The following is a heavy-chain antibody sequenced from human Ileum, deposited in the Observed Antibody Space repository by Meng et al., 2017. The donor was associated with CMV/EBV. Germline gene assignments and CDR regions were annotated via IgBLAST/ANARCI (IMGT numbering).Heavy chain of an antibody. CDR1: GGSISNYY. CDR2: IYTSGTT. CDR3: ARNYGSGNWNFFHY. D-gene: IGHD3-10*01. J-gene: IGHJ4*02. Sequence: QGQLTESGPGLVKTSETLSCTCYVSGGSISNYYWSWIRQPAGKGLEWIAHIYTSGTTNYNPSLKSRVTMSVDTSRNQFSLKLTPVTAADTAVYYCARNYGSGNWNFFHYWGQGTLVTVSS. V-gene: IGHV4-4*07.